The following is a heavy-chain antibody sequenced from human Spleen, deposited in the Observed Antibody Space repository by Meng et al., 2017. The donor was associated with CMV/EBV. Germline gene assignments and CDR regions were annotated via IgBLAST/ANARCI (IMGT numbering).Heavy chain of an antibody. CDR3: AREGLYCSSTSCYTRYYFAY. Sequence: GESLKISFAASGFTFSDHYMDWVRQAPGKGLEWVGRTRNKANSYTTEFAASVKGRFTISRDESKNSLYLQMNNLKTEDTAVYYCAREGLYCSSTSCYTRYYFAYWGQGTLVTVSS. CDR1: GFTFSDHY. CDR2: TRNKANSYTT. D-gene: IGHD2-2*02. V-gene: IGHV3-72*01. J-gene: IGHJ4*02.